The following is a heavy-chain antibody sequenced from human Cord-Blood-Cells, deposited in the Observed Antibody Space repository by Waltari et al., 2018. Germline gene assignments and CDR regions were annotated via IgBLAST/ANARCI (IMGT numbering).Heavy chain of an antibody. CDR3: ARTNIAARRGFDY. Sequence: QVQLQESVPGLVKPSETLSLTGTGSGGSISRYYWSCIRQPQGTGLEWIEYSYYSGSTNYNPSLKSRVTISVDTSKNQFSLKLSSVTAADTAVYYCARTNIAARRGFDYWGQGTLVTVSS. D-gene: IGHD6-6*01. CDR1: GGSISRYY. J-gene: IGHJ4*02. CDR2: SYYSGST. V-gene: IGHV4-59*01.